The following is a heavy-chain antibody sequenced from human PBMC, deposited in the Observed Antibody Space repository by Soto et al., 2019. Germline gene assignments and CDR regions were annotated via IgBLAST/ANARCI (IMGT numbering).Heavy chain of an antibody. Sequence: GASVKVSCKPSGYTFTKYDITWVRQAPGQGLEWMGWISPYSGNTNYAQMLQGRVTMTTDTSTSTAYMELRNLRSDDTAVYYCARVTVMVVAATTAGDAFDIWGQGTLVTVSS. V-gene: IGHV1-18*01. D-gene: IGHD2-15*01. CDR1: GYTFTKYD. CDR3: ARVTVMVVAATTAGDAFDI. J-gene: IGHJ3*02. CDR2: ISPYSGNT.